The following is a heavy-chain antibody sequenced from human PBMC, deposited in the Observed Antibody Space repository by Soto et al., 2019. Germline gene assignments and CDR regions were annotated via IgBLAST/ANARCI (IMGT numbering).Heavy chain of an antibody. Sequence: GGSLRLSCAASGFTFSTYGMHWVRQAPGKGLEWMAVISYDGGNKYYGDSVKGRFTISRDNSKNTLYLQMSSLRAEDTAVYYCARKDVVAATPGYNYYGLDVWGQGTTVTVSS. D-gene: IGHD2-15*01. CDR3: ARKDVVAATPGYNYYGLDV. CDR2: ISYDGGNK. CDR1: GFTFSTYG. V-gene: IGHV3-30*03. J-gene: IGHJ6*02.